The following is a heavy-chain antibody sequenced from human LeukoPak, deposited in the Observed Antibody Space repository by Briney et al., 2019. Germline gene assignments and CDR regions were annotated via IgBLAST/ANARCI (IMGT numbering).Heavy chain of an antibody. Sequence: SETLSLTCSVYGGSFNDYDWSWVRQAPGRGLQWIGEINESGATNCDPSLKSRVTMSIDTSKSQFSLSLRSVTAADTAVYYCARGPMYSSGWYPPYYYYYMDVWGKGTTVTVSS. D-gene: IGHD6-19*01. CDR1: GGSFNDYD. J-gene: IGHJ6*03. CDR3: ARGPMYSSGWYPPYYYYYMDV. V-gene: IGHV4-34*01. CDR2: INESGAT.